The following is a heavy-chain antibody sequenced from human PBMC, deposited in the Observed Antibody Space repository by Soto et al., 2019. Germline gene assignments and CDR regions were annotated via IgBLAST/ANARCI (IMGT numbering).Heavy chain of an antibody. Sequence: GGSLRLSCAASGFTFSAYWMGWVRQAPGKRLEWVANIKQDGSTKYYVDSVKGRFTISRDNAKKSLYLQMNSLRAEDTAVYYCARQYSSAWYPDYWGQGTLVTVSS. J-gene: IGHJ4*02. CDR3: ARQYSSAWYPDY. V-gene: IGHV3-7*03. CDR1: GFTFSAYW. D-gene: IGHD6-19*01. CDR2: IKQDGSTK.